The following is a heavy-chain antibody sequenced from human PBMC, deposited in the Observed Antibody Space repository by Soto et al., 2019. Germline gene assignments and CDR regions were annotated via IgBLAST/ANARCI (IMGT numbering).Heavy chain of an antibody. Sequence: EVQLLESGGVLVQPGGSLRLSCAASGFTFSSYALSWVRQAPGKGLEWVSGISGDGATTYYTDSVEGRFTISRDSSTNTLYLQMNSLRAEDSAVYYCARDLTSSGRSTYLGYWGQGTLVTVSS. D-gene: IGHD6-19*01. V-gene: IGHV3-23*01. CDR3: ARDLTSSGRSTYLGY. CDR1: GFTFSSYA. CDR2: ISGDGATT. J-gene: IGHJ4*02.